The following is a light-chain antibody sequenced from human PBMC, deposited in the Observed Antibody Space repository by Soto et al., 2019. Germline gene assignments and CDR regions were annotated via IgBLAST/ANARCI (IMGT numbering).Light chain of an antibody. CDR2: EGS. CDR3: CSYAGSSTLL. J-gene: IGLJ2*01. CDR1: SSDVGGYNL. Sequence: QSALTQPASVSGSPGQSITISCTGTSSDVGGYNLVSWYQQHPRKTPKLMIYEGSKRPSGVSNRFSGSKSGNTASLTISGLQAEDEADYYCCSYAGSSTLLFGGGTKLTVL. V-gene: IGLV2-23*01.